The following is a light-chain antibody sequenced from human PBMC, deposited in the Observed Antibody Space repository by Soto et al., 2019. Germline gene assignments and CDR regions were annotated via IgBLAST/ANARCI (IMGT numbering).Light chain of an antibody. J-gene: IGKJ1*01. CDR3: QQYGSLLC. CDR2: GAS. Sequence: IVLTQSPGTLSLSPGETATLSCRASQSVSSRRLAWYQQKPGQAPRFLIYGASTRPTGIPDRFSGSGSGTDFTLTISSLETECFAVYYCQQYGSLLCLGQESKVESK. V-gene: IGKV3-20*01. CDR1: QSVSSRR.